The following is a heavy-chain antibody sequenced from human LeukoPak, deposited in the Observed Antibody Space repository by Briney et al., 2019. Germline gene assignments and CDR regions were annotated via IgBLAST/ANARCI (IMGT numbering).Heavy chain of an antibody. CDR3: ARVSDYGDYLGGYYFDY. V-gene: IGHV4-34*01. J-gene: IGHJ4*02. CDR1: GGSFSDYY. Sequence: PSETLSLACAVYGGSFSDYYWSWIRQPPGKGLEWIGEINHSGSTNYNPSLKSRVTISVDTSKNQFSLKLSSVTAADTAVYYCARVSDYGDYLGGYYFDYWGQGTLVTVSS. CDR2: INHSGST. D-gene: IGHD4-17*01.